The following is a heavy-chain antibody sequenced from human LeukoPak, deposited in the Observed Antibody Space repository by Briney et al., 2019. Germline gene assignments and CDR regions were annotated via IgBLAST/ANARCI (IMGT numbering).Heavy chain of an antibody. V-gene: IGHV3-30*19. CDR2: ISYDGSNK. Sequence: GGSLRLSCAASGFTFSSYGMHWVRQAPGKGLEWVAVISYDGSNKYYADSVKGRFTISRDNSKSTLYLQMNSLRAEDTAVYYCVCEGDGYNTLFDYWGQGTLVTVSS. J-gene: IGHJ4*02. CDR3: VCEGDGYNTLFDY. D-gene: IGHD5-24*01. CDR1: GFTFSSYG.